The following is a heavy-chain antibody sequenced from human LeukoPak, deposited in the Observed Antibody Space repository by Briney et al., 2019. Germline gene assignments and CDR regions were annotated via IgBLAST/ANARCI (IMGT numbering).Heavy chain of an antibody. Sequence: PSETLSLTCTVSGGSISSYYWSWIRQPPGKGLEWIGYIYYSGSTNYNPSLKSRVTISVDTSKNQFSLKLSSVTAADMAVYYCARDRGMVRGVIYYFDYWGQGTLVTVSS. J-gene: IGHJ4*02. CDR2: IYYSGST. CDR1: GGSISSYY. V-gene: IGHV4-59*01. CDR3: ARDRGMVRGVIYYFDY. D-gene: IGHD3-10*01.